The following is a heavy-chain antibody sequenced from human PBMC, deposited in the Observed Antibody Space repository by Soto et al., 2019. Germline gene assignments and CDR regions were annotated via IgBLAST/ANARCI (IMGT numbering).Heavy chain of an antibody. Sequence: PGGSLRLSCAASGVTFSSYAMSWVRQAPGKGLEWVSAISGSGGSTYYADSVKGRFTISRDNSKNTLYLQMNSLRAEDTAVYYCAKDIVVVPAVTTSYDYWGQGTLVTVSS. V-gene: IGHV3-23*01. CDR3: AKDIVVVPAVTTSYDY. D-gene: IGHD2-2*01. CDR1: GVTFSSYA. J-gene: IGHJ4*02. CDR2: ISGSGGST.